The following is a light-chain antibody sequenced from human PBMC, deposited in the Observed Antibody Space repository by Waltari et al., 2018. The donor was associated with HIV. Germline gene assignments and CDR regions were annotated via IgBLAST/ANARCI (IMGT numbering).Light chain of an antibody. CDR2: KAA. CDR3: QHSRA. Sequence: DIQMTQSPSTMSASVGDRVTITCRASQNIRTWLAWYQQEPGKAPKLLIYKAASLESGVPSRFSGSGSGTEFTLTITSLQPDDFATYFCQHSRAFGQGTKVEIK. CDR1: QNIRTW. J-gene: IGKJ1*01. V-gene: IGKV1-5*03.